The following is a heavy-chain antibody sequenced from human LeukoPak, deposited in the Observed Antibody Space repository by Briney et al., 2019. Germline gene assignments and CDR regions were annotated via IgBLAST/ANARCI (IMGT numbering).Heavy chain of an antibody. CDR3: AGLDSVVPPNY. D-gene: IGHD3-16*01. J-gene: IGHJ4*02. Sequence: TSETLSLTCTVSGGSISSSSYYWGWIRQPPGKGLEWIGSIYYSGSTYYNPSLKSRVTISVDTSKNQFSLKLSSVTAADTAVYYCAGLDSVVPPNYWGQGTLVTVSS. CDR2: IYYSGST. V-gene: IGHV4-39*01. CDR1: GGSISSSSYY.